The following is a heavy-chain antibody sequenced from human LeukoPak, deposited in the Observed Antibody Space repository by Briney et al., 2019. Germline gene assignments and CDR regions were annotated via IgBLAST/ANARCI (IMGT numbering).Heavy chain of an antibody. D-gene: IGHD2-2*03. Sequence: PGGSLRLSCAASGFTFSSYAMSWVRQAPGKGLEWVAVIWYDGSNKYYADSVKGRFTISRDNSKNTLYLQMNSLRAEDTAVYYCARDGYCSSTSCPYYYYYYGMDVWGQGTTVTVSS. J-gene: IGHJ6*02. CDR2: IWYDGSNK. CDR3: ARDGYCSSTSCPYYYYYYGMDV. V-gene: IGHV3-33*08. CDR1: GFTFSSYA.